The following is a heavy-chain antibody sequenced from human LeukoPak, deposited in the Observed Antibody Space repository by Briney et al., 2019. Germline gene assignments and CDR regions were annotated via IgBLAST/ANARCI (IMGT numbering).Heavy chain of an antibody. V-gene: IGHV4-59*01. D-gene: IGHD1-26*01. CDR1: GGSISY. J-gene: IGHJ2*01. Sequence: SETLSLTCTVSGGSISYWTWIRQPPGKGLEWIGVIYDHGRTEYSPSLTSRVTMSLDTSKKQVSLRLRSVTAADTAVYYFARGLGGAHSGGVYSDFWGRGNLVNVSS. CDR2: IYDHGRT. CDR3: ARGLGGAHSGGVYSDF.